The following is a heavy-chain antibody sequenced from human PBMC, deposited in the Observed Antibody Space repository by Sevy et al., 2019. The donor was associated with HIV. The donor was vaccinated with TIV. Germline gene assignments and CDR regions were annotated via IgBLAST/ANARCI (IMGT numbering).Heavy chain of an antibody. D-gene: IGHD2-15*01. Sequence: GGSLRLSCAASGSTFSSYSMNWVRQAPGKGLEWVSYISSSSSTIYYADSVKGRFTISRDNAKNSLYLQMNSLRAEDTAVYYCARVGIVVGGAFDIWGQGTMVTVSS. CDR3: ARVGIVVGGAFDI. CDR2: ISSSSSTI. J-gene: IGHJ3*02. CDR1: GSTFSSYS. V-gene: IGHV3-48*01.